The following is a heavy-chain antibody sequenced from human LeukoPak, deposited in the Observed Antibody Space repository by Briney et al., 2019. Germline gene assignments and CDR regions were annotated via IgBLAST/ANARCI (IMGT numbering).Heavy chain of an antibody. J-gene: IGHJ4*02. D-gene: IGHD6-19*01. Sequence: TGGSLRLSCAASGFTCSSYAMSWVGQAPGKGLVWVSTISSGGASTWYADSVKGRFTISRDNSKNTLYLQMNSLRAEDTAVYYCAKVPNSGWIFDCWGQGTLVTVSS. CDR1: GFTCSSYA. V-gene: IGHV3-23*01. CDR2: ISSGGAST. CDR3: AKVPNSGWIFDC.